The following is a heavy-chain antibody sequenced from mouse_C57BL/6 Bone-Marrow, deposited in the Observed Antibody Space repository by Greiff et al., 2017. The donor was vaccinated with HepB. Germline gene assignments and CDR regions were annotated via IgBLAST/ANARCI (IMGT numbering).Heavy chain of an antibody. CDR3: ARGGSIDRGYFDV. V-gene: IGHV5-17*01. CDR1: GFTFSDYG. D-gene: IGHD2-3*01. J-gene: IGHJ1*03. Sequence: EVQGVESGGGLVKPGGSLKLSCAASGFTFSDYGMHWVRQAPEKGLEWVAYISSGSSTIYDADTVKVRFTISRDNAKNTQILQMPSLRSEDKAMYDSARGGSIDRGYFDVWGTGTTVTVSS. CDR2: ISSGSSTI.